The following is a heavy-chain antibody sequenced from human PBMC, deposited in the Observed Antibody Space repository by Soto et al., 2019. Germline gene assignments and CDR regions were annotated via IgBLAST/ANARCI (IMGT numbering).Heavy chain of an antibody. Sequence: ASVKVSCKASGFTFTSSAVQWVRQARGQRLEWIGWIVVGSGNTNCAQKFQERVTITRDMSTSTAYMELSSLRSEDTAVYYCAALGGYSYGGYWGQGTLVTVSS. CDR3: AALGGYSYGGY. V-gene: IGHV1-58*01. CDR2: IVVGSGNT. J-gene: IGHJ4*02. CDR1: GFTFTSSA. D-gene: IGHD5-18*01.